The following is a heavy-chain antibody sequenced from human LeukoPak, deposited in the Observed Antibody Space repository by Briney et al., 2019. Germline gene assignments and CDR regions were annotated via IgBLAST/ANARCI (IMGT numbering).Heavy chain of an antibody. CDR1: GYTFTGYY. CDR2: INPNSGGT. CDR3: ARDMVGATPFDY. V-gene: IGHV1-2*02. J-gene: IGHJ4*02. Sequence: GASVKVSCKASGYTFTGYYMHWVRQAPGQGLEWMGWINPNSGGTNSAQKFQGRVTMTRDTSISTAYMGLSSLRSDDTAVYFCARDMVGATPFDYWGQGTLVTVSS. D-gene: IGHD1-26*01.